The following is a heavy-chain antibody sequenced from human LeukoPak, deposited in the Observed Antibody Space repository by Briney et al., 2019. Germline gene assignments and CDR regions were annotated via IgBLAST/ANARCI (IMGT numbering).Heavy chain of an antibody. V-gene: IGHV3-21*01. CDR1: GFTFSSYE. CDR3: ARDGLYSSSWTDYYYYYMDV. Sequence: PGGSLRLSCAASGFTFSSYEMNWVRQAPGKGLEWVSSISSSSSYIYYADSVKGRFTISRDNAKNSLYLQMNSLRAEDTAVYYCARDGLYSSSWTDYYYYYMDVWGKGTTVTVSS. D-gene: IGHD6-13*01. CDR2: ISSSSSYI. J-gene: IGHJ6*03.